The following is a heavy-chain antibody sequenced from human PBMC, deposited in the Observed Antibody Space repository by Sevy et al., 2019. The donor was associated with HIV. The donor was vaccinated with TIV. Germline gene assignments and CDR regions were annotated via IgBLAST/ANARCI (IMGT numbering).Heavy chain of an antibody. CDR2: INSDGSST. D-gene: IGHD6-13*01. J-gene: IGHJ4*02. CDR1: GFTFSNYW. Sequence: GGSLRLSCAASGFTFSNYWMHWVRQAPGKGLVWVSRINSDGSSTIYADSVKGRFTISSDNAKNTLYLQMNSLRAEDTAVYYCARLKEGLGYWGQGTLVTVSS. V-gene: IGHV3-74*01. CDR3: ARLKEGLGY.